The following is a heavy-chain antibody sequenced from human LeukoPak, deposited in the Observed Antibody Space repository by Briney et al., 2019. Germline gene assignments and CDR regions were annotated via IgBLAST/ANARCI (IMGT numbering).Heavy chain of an antibody. Sequence: ASVKVSCKASGYTFTGYYMHWVRQAPGQGLEWMGWINPNSGGTNYAQKFQGRVTMTRDTSISTAYIELSRLRSDDTAVYFCARNAQKEYYDGARSFFDPWGQGTLVTVSS. V-gene: IGHV1-2*02. J-gene: IGHJ5*02. CDR3: ARNAQKEYYDGARSFFDP. D-gene: IGHD3-16*01. CDR1: GYTFTGYY. CDR2: INPNSGGT.